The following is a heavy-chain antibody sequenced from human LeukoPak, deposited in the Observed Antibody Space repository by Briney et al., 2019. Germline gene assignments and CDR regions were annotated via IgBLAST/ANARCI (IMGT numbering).Heavy chain of an antibody. V-gene: IGHV1-18*01. CDR2: ISAYNGNT. J-gene: IGHJ4*02. D-gene: IGHD3-3*01. CDR1: GDAFNKYV. CDR3: ARGLSHDFWSGYPYFDY. Sequence: ASVKVSCKASGDAFNKYVINWVRQVPGQGLEWMGWISAYNGNTDYAQNLQGRVTMTTDESTSTAYMELSSLRSEDTAVYYCARGLSHDFWSGYPYFDYWGQGTLVTVSS.